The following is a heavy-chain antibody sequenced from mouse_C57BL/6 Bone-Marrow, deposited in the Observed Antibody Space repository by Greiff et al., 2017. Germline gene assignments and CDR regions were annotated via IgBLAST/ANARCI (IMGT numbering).Heavy chain of an antibody. CDR2: INYDGSST. J-gene: IGHJ2*01. V-gene: IGHV5-16*01. D-gene: IGHD2-3*01. CDR3: ARDGDGYYDY. Sequence: EVKLMESEGGLVQPGSSMKLSCTASGFTFSDYYMAWVRQVPEKGLEWVANINYDGSSTYYLDSLKSRFSISRDNAKNILYLQMSSLTSEYTATYNCARDGDGYYDYWGQGTTLTVSS. CDR1: GFTFSDYY.